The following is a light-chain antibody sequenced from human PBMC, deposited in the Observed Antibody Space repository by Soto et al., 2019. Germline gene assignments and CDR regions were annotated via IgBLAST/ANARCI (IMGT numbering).Light chain of an antibody. V-gene: IGLV2-11*01. Sequence: QSALTQPRSVSGSPGQSVTISCTGTSSDVGGYNYVSWYQQHPGKAPKVMIYDVSERPSGVPDRCSGSKSGNTASLTISGRQDEDEADYYCCTYAGSPRYVLGTGTKLTVL. CDR3: CTYAGSPRYV. CDR1: SSDVGGYNY. J-gene: IGLJ1*01. CDR2: DVS.